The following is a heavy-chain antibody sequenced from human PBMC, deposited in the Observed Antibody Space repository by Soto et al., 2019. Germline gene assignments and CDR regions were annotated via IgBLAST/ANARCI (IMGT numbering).Heavy chain of an antibody. CDR2: ISSSSNYI. CDR1: GFPFSSYH. Sequence: EVQLVESGGGLVKPGGSLRLSCAASGFPFSSYHMTWVRQAPGRGLEWVSFISSSSNYIYYADSLKGRFTVSRDNAKNSLYLQMNSLRAEDTAVYYCASGYCSGGNCYADAFDIWGQGTMVTVSS. V-gene: IGHV3-21*01. D-gene: IGHD2-15*01. J-gene: IGHJ3*02. CDR3: ASGYCSGGNCYADAFDI.